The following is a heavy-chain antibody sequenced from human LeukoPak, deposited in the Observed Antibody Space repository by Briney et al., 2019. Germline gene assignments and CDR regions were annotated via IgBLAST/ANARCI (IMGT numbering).Heavy chain of an antibody. J-gene: IGHJ3*02. CDR1: GFSLSTSGMR. Sequence: SGPALVKPTQTLTLTCTFSGFSLSTSGMRVSWIRQPPGKALEWLARIDWDDDKFYSTSLKTRLTISKDTSKHQVVLTMTNMDPVDTATYYCARTSLTYYYDSSGYYSDAFDIWGQGTMVTVSS. D-gene: IGHD3-22*01. CDR3: ARTSLTYYYDSSGYYSDAFDI. CDR2: IDWDDDK. V-gene: IGHV2-70*04.